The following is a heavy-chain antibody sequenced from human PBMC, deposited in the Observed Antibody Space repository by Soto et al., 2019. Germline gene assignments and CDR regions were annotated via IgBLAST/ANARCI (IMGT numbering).Heavy chain of an antibody. J-gene: IGHJ4*02. CDR2: ISGSGGST. V-gene: IGHV3-23*01. D-gene: IGHD5-12*01. CDR1: GFTFSSYA. Sequence: AGGSLRLSCAASGFTFSSYAMSWVRQAPGKGLEWVSAISGSGGSTYYADSVKGRFTISRDNSKNTLYLQMDSLRAEDTAVYYCTTDPYSGFQGYWGQGTLVTVSS. CDR3: TTDPYSGFQGY.